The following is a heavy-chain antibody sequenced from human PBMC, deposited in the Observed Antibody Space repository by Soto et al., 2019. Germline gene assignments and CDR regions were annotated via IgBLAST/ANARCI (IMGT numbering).Heavy chain of an antibody. D-gene: IGHD3-10*01. CDR1: GGSISSYY. CDR3: ALITMVRGVTYNWFDP. Sequence: SETLSLTCTVSGGSISSYYWSWIRQPPGKGLEWIGYIYYSGSTNYNPSLKSRVTISVDTSKNQFSLKLSSVTAADTAVYYCALITMVRGVTYNWFDPWGQGTLVTVSS. V-gene: IGHV4-59*12. CDR2: IYYSGST. J-gene: IGHJ5*02.